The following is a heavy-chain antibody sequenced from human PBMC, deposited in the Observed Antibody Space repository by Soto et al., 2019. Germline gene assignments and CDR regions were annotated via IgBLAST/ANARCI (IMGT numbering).Heavy chain of an antibody. CDR1: GFTFSDAW. D-gene: IGHD2-2*01. V-gene: IGHV3-15*01. CDR2: ITSKTDGGTT. Sequence: EVQLVESGGGLVEPGGSLRLSCAASGFTFSDAWMSWVRQPPGKGLEWVGRITSKTDGGTTDYAAPVKGRFTISKDDSKNTLYLQMDSLKTEATAVYYCTTYPPRYCSATTCYAYFDYWGQGTLVTVSS. CDR3: TTYPPRYCSATTCYAYFDY. J-gene: IGHJ4*02.